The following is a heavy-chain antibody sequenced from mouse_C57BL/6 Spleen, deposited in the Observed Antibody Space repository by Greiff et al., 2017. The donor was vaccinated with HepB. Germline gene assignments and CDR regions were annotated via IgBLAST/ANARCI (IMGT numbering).Heavy chain of an antibody. Sequence: QVQLQQSGPGLVQPSQSLSITCTVSGFSLTSYGVHWVRQSPGKGLEWLGVIWRGGSTDYNAAFMSRLSITQDNSKSQVFFKMNSLQADDTAIYYCAKWGGNYTYAMDYWGQGTSVTVSS. J-gene: IGHJ4*01. CDR1: GFSLTSYG. CDR3: AKWGGNYTYAMDY. V-gene: IGHV2-5*01. CDR2: IWRGGST. D-gene: IGHD2-1*01.